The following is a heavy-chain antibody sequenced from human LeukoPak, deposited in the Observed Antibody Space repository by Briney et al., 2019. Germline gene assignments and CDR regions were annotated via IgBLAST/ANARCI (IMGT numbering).Heavy chain of an antibody. Sequence: GRSLRLSCAAXGXXFSSYAMHWVRQAPGKGLEWVAVMSHDGSNKYYGDSVKGRFTISRDNSKNTLYLQMNSLRAEDTAVYYCAKLDSSGWSRPFDYWGQGTLVTVSS. D-gene: IGHD6-19*01. V-gene: IGHV3-30*18. CDR2: MSHDGSNK. J-gene: IGHJ4*02. CDR1: GXXFSSYA. CDR3: AKLDSSGWSRPFDY.